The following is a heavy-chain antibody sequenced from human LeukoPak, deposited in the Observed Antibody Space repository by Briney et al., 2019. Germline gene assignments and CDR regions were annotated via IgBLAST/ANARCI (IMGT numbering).Heavy chain of an antibody. D-gene: IGHD5-18*01. CDR1: GGSFSGYY. V-gene: IGHV4-34*01. Sequence: PSETPSLTCAVYGGSFSGYYWSWIRQPPGKGLEWIGEINHSGSTNYNPSLKSRVTISVDTSKNQFSLKLSSVTAADTAVYYCARSGPYSYGFRAQTINDYWGQGTLVTVSS. CDR3: ARSGPYSYGFRAQTINDY. CDR2: INHSGST. J-gene: IGHJ4*02.